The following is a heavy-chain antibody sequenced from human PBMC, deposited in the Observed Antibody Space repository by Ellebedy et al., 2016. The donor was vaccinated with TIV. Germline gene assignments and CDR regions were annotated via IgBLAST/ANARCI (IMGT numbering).Heavy chain of an antibody. D-gene: IGHD5-24*01. CDR1: GFTFSSYG. Sequence: GESLKISCAASGFTFSSYGMHWVRQAPGKGLEWVAVIWYDGSNKYYADSVKGRFTISRDNAKNSLYLQMNSLRAEDTALYYCAKDIQTDIDGYNTGFDYWGQGTLVTVSS. CDR2: IWYDGSNK. J-gene: IGHJ4*02. CDR3: AKDIQTDIDGYNTGFDY. V-gene: IGHV3-33*03.